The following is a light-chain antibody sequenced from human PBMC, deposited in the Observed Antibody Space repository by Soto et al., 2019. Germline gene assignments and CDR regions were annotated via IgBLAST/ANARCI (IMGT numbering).Light chain of an antibody. Sequence: DIQMTQSPSSLSASVGDRVTITCRASQGIANYLAWYQHKPGKVPNLLIYKASSLESGVPSRFSGSGSGTEFTLTISSLQPDDFATYYCQQYNSYSWTFGQGTKVDIK. CDR1: QGIANY. V-gene: IGKV1-5*03. CDR2: KAS. J-gene: IGKJ1*01. CDR3: QQYNSYSWT.